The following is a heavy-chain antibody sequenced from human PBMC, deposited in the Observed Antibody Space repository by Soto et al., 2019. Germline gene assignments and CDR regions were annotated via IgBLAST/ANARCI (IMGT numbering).Heavy chain of an antibody. Sequence: QVQLVQSGAEVKKPGASVKVSCKASGYTFTSYGISWVRQAPGQGLEWMGWISAYNGNTNYAQKLQGRVTMTTDTSTSTAYMELRSLRSDDTAVYYCARGPNSMKRYFDWLLYLVRGYYYGMDVWGQGTTVTVSS. CDR2: ISAYNGNT. V-gene: IGHV1-18*01. CDR1: GYTFTSYG. J-gene: IGHJ6*02. CDR3: ARGPNSMKRYFDWLLYLVRGYYYGMDV. D-gene: IGHD3-9*01.